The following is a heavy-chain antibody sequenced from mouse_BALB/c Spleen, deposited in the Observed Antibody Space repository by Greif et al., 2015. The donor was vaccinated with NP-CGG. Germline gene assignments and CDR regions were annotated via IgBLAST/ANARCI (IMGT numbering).Heavy chain of an antibody. Sequence: QVQLKESGAELAKPGASVKMSCKASGYTFTSYWMHWVKQRPGQGLERIGYINPSTGYTEYNQKFKDKATLTADKSSSTAYMQLSSLTSEDSAVYYCARRGTTVVASMDYWGQGTSVTVSS. J-gene: IGHJ4*01. CDR2: INPSTGYT. V-gene: IGHV1-7*01. D-gene: IGHD1-1*01. CDR1: GYTFTSYW. CDR3: ARRGTTVVASMDY.